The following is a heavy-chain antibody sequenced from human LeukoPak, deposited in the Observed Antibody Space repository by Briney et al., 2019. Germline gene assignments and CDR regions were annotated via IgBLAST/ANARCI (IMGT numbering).Heavy chain of an antibody. J-gene: IGHJ4*02. V-gene: IGHV3-23*01. CDR3: AKDLIVVVIDN. CDR1: GFTFSSYA. Sequence: GGSLRLPCAASGFTFSSYAMSWVRQAPGKGLEGVSAISGSGGSTYYADSVKGRFTISRDNSKNTLYLQMNSLRAEDTAVYYCAKDLIVVVIDNWGQGTLVTVSS. CDR2: ISGSGGST. D-gene: IGHD3-22*01.